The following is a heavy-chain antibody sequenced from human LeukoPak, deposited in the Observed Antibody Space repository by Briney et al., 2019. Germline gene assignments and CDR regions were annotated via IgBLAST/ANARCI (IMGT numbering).Heavy chain of an antibody. CDR1: GYTFTRYG. CDR3: ATRRIQLWLRSSPEYYFDY. V-gene: IGHV1-24*01. Sequence: GASVKVSCKASGYTFTRYGISWVRQAPGQGLEWMGGFDPEDGETIYAQKFQGRVTMTEDTSTDTAYMELSSLRSEDTAVYYCATRRIQLWLRSSPEYYFDYWGQGTLVTVSS. CDR2: FDPEDGET. J-gene: IGHJ4*02. D-gene: IGHD5-18*01.